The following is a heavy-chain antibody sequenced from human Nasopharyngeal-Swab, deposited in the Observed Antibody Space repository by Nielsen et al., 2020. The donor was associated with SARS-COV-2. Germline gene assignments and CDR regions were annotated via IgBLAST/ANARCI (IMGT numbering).Heavy chain of an antibody. D-gene: IGHD3-22*01. J-gene: IGHJ4*02. Sequence: GESLEISCAASGFTFSSYSMNWVRQAPGKGLEWVAVISYDGSNKYYADSVKGRFTISRDNSKNTLYLQMNSLRAEDTAVYYCARGPGYYYDSSGSFPVYWGQGTLVTVSS. CDR3: ARGPGYYYDSSGSFPVY. V-gene: IGHV3-30*03. CDR1: GFTFSSYS. CDR2: ISYDGSNK.